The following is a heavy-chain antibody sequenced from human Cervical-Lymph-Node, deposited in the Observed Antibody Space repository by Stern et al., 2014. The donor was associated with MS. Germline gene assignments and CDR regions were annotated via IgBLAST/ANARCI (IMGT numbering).Heavy chain of an antibody. D-gene: IGHD2-2*01. CDR2: INAKNGDT. V-gene: IGHV1-8*01. Sequence: QEQLVESGTEVRKPGASLKVSCKAGGYTFSSYEISWVRQAPGQGLERMGWINAKNGDTGSAQNFQGRIIMAMNTSRRIVYLELSSLTSNDTAVYYCARGRCSSTRCDYYGLDVWGQGTTVIVSS. CDR1: GYTFSSYE. CDR3: ARGRCSSTRCDYYGLDV. J-gene: IGHJ6*02.